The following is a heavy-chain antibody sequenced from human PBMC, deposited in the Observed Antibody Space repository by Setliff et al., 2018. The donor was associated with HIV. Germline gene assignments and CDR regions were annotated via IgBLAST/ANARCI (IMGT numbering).Heavy chain of an antibody. D-gene: IGHD2-15*01. CDR3: ARGSCSGGSCYHYYGMDV. V-gene: IGHV1-69*10. J-gene: IGHJ6*02. CDR1: GGTFSNYA. Sequence: SVKVSCKASGGTFSNYAISWVRQAPGQGLEWMGGIIPILGIANYAQKFQGRVTITADKSTSTAYMELSSLRSEDTAVYYCARGSCSGGSCYHYYGMDVWGQGTTVTVSS. CDR2: IIPILGIA.